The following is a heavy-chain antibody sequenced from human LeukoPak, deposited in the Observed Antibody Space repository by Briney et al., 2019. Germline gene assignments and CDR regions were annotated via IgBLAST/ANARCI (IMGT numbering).Heavy chain of an antibody. D-gene: IGHD4-17*01. V-gene: IGHV4-39*01. CDR1: GGSISSSSYY. J-gene: IGHJ6*02. Sequence: SETLSLTCTVSGGSISSSSYYWGWIRQPPGKGLEWIGSIYYSGSTYYNPSLKSRVTISVDTSKNQFSLKLSSVTAADTAVYYCARHGVGDPRYYYYYGMDVWGQGTTGTVSS. CDR2: IYYSGST. CDR3: ARHGVGDPRYYYYYGMDV.